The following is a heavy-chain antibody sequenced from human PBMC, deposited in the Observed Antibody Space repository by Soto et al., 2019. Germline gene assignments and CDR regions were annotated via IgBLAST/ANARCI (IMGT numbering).Heavy chain of an antibody. CDR2: IYHSGST. D-gene: IGHD5-18*01. CDR1: GGSISSGGYS. J-gene: IGHJ4*02. CDR3: ARAESSVDTAMAPCDY. V-gene: IGHV4-30-2*01. Sequence: QLQLQESGSGLVKPSQTLSLTCAVSGGSISSGGYSWSWIRQPPGKGLEWIGYIYHSGSTYYNPSLKSRVTISVDRSKNQFSLKLSSVTAADTAVYYCARAESSVDTAMAPCDYWGQGTLVTVSS.